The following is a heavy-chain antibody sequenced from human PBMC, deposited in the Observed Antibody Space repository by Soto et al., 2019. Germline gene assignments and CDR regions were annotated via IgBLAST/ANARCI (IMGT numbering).Heavy chain of an antibody. CDR1: GGTFSSYT. CDR3: ARDPGSRGTEDAFDI. J-gene: IGHJ3*02. V-gene: IGHV1-69*08. D-gene: IGHD3-10*01. Sequence: QVQLVQSGAEVKKPGSSVKVSCKASGGTFSSYTISWVRQAPGQGLEWMGRIIPILGIANYAQKFQGRVTITADKSTSTAYMELSSLRYEDTAVYYCARDPGSRGTEDAFDIWVQGTMVTVSS. CDR2: IIPILGIA.